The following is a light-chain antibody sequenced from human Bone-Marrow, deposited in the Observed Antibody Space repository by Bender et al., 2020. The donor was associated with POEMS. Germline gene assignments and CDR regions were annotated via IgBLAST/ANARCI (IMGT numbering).Light chain of an antibody. CDR1: SSNIGNNF. V-gene: IGLV1-47*01. CDR2: NNN. Sequence: QSVLTQPPSASGTPGQRVTISCSGDSSNIGNNFVDWYQQLPGSAPKLLIYNNNQRPSGVPDRFSGSKSGASASLGISGLRSEDETDYFCAAWDADLRAWVFGGGTKLTVL. CDR3: AAWDADLRAWV. J-gene: IGLJ3*02.